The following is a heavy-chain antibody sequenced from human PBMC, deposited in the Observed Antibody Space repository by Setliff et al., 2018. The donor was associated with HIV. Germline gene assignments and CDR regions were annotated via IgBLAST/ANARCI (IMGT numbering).Heavy chain of an antibody. CDR3: AREGPKTYYFDY. J-gene: IGHJ4*02. CDR2: IIPIFGTA. CDR1: GGTFSSYA. Sequence: WASVKVSCKASGGTFSSYAISWVRQAPGQGLEWMGRIIPIFGTANYAQKFQGRVTITADKSTSTAYMELSSLRSEDTAVYYCAREGPKTYYFDYWGQGTLVTVPQ. V-gene: IGHV1-69*06.